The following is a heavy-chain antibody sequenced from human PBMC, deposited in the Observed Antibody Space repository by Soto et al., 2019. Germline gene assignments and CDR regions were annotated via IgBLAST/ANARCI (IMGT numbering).Heavy chain of an antibody. CDR1: GDSISSSSYY. CDR2: IYYSGST. J-gene: IGHJ4*02. Sequence: SVTLSLTCTVSGDSISSSSYYWGWIRQHPGKGLEWIGSIYYSGSTYYNPSLKSRVTISVDTSKNQFSLKLSSVTAADTAVYYCARHEGGFYGDYYFDYWGQGTLVTVSS. D-gene: IGHD4-17*01. CDR3: ARHEGGFYGDYYFDY. V-gene: IGHV4-39*01.